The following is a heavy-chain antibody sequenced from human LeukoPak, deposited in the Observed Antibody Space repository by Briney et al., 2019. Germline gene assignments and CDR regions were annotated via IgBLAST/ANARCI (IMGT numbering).Heavy chain of an antibody. V-gene: IGHV4-39*01. CDR2: IYYSGST. D-gene: IGHD3-3*01. CDR1: GGSISSSSYY. J-gene: IGHJ4*02. CDR3: ARLTIFGVVIIAYYFDY. Sequence: PSETLSLTCAVSGGSISSSSYYWGWIRQPPGKGLEWIGNIYYSGSTYYNPSLKSRVTISVDTSKNQFSLKLSSVTAAVTAVYYCARLTIFGVVIIAYYFDYWGQGTLVTVSS.